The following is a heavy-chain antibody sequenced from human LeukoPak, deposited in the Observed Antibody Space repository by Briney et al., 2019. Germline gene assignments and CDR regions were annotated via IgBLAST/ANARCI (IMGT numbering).Heavy chain of an antibody. CDR1: GYTFTGHA. CDR3: ARSILIVPNTSYYYYYMDV. CDR2: INCATGKT. J-gene: IGHJ6*02. Sequence: GALVKVSCKASGYTFTGHALHWVRQTPGEGLEWMAWINCATGKTEYSQNFEARVTVTRDTSASTVYMELSGLRSEDTAVYYCARSILIVPNTSYYYYYMDVWGQGTTVIVSS. V-gene: IGHV1-3*01. D-gene: IGHD2/OR15-2a*01.